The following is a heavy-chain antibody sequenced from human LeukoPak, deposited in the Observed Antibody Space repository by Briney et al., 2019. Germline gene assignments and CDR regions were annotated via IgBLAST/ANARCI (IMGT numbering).Heavy chain of an antibody. Sequence: PSETLSLTCTVSGGSISSSSYYWGWIRQPPGKGLAWIGSIYYSGSTYYNPSLKSRVTISVDTSKNQFSLKLSSVTAADTAVYYCARQPITIFGVGEYWGQGTLVTVSS. V-gene: IGHV4-39*01. CDR2: IYYSGST. CDR3: ARQPITIFGVGEY. CDR1: GGSISSSSYY. J-gene: IGHJ4*02. D-gene: IGHD3-3*01.